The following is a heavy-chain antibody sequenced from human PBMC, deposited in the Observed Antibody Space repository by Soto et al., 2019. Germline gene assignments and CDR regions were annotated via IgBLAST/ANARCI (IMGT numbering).Heavy chain of an antibody. CDR3: ARGGQECSNSGCGYIYDGMDV. V-gene: IGHV1-18*01. CDR1: GYTFSHYG. J-gene: IGHJ6*02. CDR2: ISAYNGNR. D-gene: IGHD1-26*01. Sequence: ASVKVSCKASGYTFSHYGIGWVRQAPGQGLEWMGWISAYNGNRHFAEGLRGRITMTTNTTTSTADMELRSLSSDDTAVYYCARGGQECSNSGCGYIYDGMDVWGQGTTVTVSS.